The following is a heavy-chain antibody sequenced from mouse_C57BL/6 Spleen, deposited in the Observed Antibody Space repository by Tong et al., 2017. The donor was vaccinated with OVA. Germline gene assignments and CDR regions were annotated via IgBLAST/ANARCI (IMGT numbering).Heavy chain of an antibody. J-gene: IGHJ3*01. Sequence: EVQLQESGPVLVKPGASVKMSCKASGYTFTDYYMNWVKQSHGKSLEWIGVINPYNGGTSYNQKFKSKATLTVDKPSSTAYMRLSSLTSEDSAVYYCARGGEGFAYWGQGTLVTVSA. CDR1: GYTFTDYY. CDR3: ARGGEGFAY. CDR2: INPYNGGT. V-gene: IGHV1-19*01.